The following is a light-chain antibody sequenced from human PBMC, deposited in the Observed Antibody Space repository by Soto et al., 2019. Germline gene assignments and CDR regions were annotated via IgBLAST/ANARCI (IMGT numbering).Light chain of an antibody. V-gene: IGKV1-39*01. Sequence: DMEMTQSPSSLSASVGDRVTITCRASQSISNDLNWYQHKPGKVPKLLIYAASSLQSGVPTRFSGSGSGKDFTLTINSLQPEDVATYYCQQSYGTPLTFGGGTTIEIK. J-gene: IGKJ4*01. CDR2: AAS. CDR3: QQSYGTPLT. CDR1: QSISND.